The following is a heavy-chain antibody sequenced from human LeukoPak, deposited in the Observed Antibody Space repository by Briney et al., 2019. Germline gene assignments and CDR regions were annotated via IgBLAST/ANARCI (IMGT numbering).Heavy chain of an antibody. CDR1: GFTFSSYS. CDR3: AREGGSSWYYGY. Sequence: GGSLRLSCAASGFTFSSYSMNWVRQAPGKGLEWVSYISSSGSTIYYADSVKGRFTISRDNAKNSLYLQMNSLRAEDTAVYYCAREGGSSWYYGYWGQGTLVTVSS. CDR2: ISSSGSTI. V-gene: IGHV3-48*01. J-gene: IGHJ4*02. D-gene: IGHD6-13*01.